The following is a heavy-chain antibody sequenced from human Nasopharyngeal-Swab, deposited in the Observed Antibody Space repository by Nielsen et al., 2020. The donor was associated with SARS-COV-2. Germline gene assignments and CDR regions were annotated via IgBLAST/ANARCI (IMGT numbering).Heavy chain of an antibody. CDR3: ARRGRCSGSSCDMDV. CDR2: INPGSGGT. CDR1: GYTFNNYY. J-gene: IGHJ6*02. D-gene: IGHD2-2*01. Sequence: ASVKVSCKASGYTFNNYYIHLVRQAPGQGLEWMGMINPGSGGTTYAQKFQGRVTMTRDTSTSTVFMDLSSLRSEDTAVYYCARRGRCSGSSCDMDVWGQGTTVTVSS. V-gene: IGHV1-46*02.